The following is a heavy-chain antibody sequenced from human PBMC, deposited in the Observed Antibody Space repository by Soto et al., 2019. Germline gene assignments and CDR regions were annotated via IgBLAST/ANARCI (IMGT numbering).Heavy chain of an antibody. CDR3: ARDILSGGAYPDS. J-gene: IGHJ5*01. Sequence: LILSCAASGFTFSSYTMNWVRQAPGKGLEWISSISSGSSYIYYAGSVKGRFTISRDNAKNSLFLQMNSLRADDTAVYYCARDILSGGAYPDSWGQGTKVTVSS. V-gene: IGHV3-21*01. CDR2: ISSGSSYI. D-gene: IGHD3-10*01. CDR1: GFTFSSYT.